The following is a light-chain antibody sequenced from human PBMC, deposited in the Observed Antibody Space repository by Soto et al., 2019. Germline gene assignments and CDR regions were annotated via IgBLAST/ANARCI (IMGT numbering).Light chain of an antibody. CDR3: SSYVSTTTFYV. CDR2: EVN. Sequence: QSALTQPASVSGSPGQSITISCTGTSTDFGAYHYVSWYQQHPGKGPRLLIFEVNNRPSGVSNRFSGSKSGNTASLTISGLQPEDEADYYCSSYVSTTTFYVFGTGTKLTVL. V-gene: IGLV2-14*01. CDR1: STDFGAYHY. J-gene: IGLJ1*01.